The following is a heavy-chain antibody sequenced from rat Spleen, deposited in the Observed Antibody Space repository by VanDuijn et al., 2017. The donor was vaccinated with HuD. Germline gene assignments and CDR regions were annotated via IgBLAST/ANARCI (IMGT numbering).Heavy chain of an antibody. V-gene: IGHV5-20*01. J-gene: IGHJ2*01. CDR3: TRGGYYRC. CDR2: ITNTGGST. Sequence: EVQLVESDGGLVQPGRSLKLSCAASGFTFSDYYMAWVRQAPTKGLEWVASITNTGGSTYYPDSVKGGFTISRDTAESTLYLQMYGLRSEDTATYYCTRGGYYRCWGQGVMVTVSS. CDR1: GFTFSDYY. D-gene: IGHD1-1*01.